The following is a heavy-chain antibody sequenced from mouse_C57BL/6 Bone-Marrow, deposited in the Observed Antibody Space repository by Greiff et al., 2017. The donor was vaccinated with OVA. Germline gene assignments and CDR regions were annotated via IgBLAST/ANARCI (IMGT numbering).Heavy chain of an antibody. CDR2: IHPDSGST. CDR1: GYTFTSYW. Sequence: QVQLQQPGAELVKPGASVKLSCKASGYTFTSYWMHWVKQRPGQGLEWIGVIHPDSGSTNYNEKFKSKATLTVDKSSSPAYMQLSSLTSEDSAVLYCAIYYYPRYLGQGTTLTVSS. J-gene: IGHJ2*01. D-gene: IGHD1-1*01. V-gene: IGHV1-64*01. CDR3: AIYYYPRY.